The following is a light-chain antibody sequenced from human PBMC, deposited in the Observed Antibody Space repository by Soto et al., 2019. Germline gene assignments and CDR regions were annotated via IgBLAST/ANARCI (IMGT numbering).Light chain of an antibody. J-gene: IGKJ2*01. CDR3: QQYNSLPYT. CDR2: KAS. CDR1: QSISSW. Sequence: DIQMTQSPSTLSASVGDRVTITCRASQSISSWLAWYQQKPGKAPKPLIYKASSLESGVPSRFSGSGSGTEFTLTISSLQPDDFATYYCQQYNSLPYTFGQGTKLEIK. V-gene: IGKV1-5*03.